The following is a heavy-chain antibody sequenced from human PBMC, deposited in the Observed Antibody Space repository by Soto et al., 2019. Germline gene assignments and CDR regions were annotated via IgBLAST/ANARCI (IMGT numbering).Heavy chain of an antibody. CDR2: IWYDGSNK. V-gene: IGHV3-33*01. CDR3: ARDKRSTRNQSYYYYYMDV. D-gene: IGHD2-2*01. Sequence: QVQLVESGGGVVQPGRSLRLSCAASGFTFSSYGMHWVRQAPGEGLEWVAVIWYDGSNKYYADSVKGRFTISRDNSKNTLYLQMNSLRAEDTAVYYCARDKRSTRNQSYYYYYMDVWGKGTTVTVSS. CDR1: GFTFSSYG. J-gene: IGHJ6*03.